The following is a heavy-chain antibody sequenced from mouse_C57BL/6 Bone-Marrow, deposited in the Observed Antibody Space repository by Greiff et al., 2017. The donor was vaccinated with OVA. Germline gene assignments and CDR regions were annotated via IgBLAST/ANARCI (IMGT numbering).Heavy chain of an antibody. CDR2: IDPSDSYT. V-gene: IGHV1-69*01. J-gene: IGHJ2*01. Sequence: VQLQQSGAELVMPGASVKLSCKASGYTFTSYWMHWVKQRPGQGLEWIGEIDPSDSYTNYNQKFKGKSTLTVDKSSSTAYMQLSSLTSEDSAVYYCARGEGLKYYFDYWGQGTTLTVSS. CDR3: ARGEGLKYYFDY. CDR1: GYTFTSYW. D-gene: IGHD3-3*01.